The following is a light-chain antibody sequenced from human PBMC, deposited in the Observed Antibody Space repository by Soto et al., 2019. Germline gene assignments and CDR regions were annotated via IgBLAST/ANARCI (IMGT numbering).Light chain of an antibody. Sequence: VLTQPPSVSGAPGQRVTISCTGSSSNIGAGYDVHWYQQLPGTAPKLLIYGNSNRPSGVPDRFSGSKSGTSASLAITGLQAEDEADYYCQSYDSSLSGNYVFGTGTKLTVL. CDR1: SSNIGAGYD. V-gene: IGLV1-40*01. CDR2: GNS. CDR3: QSYDSSLSGNYV. J-gene: IGLJ1*01.